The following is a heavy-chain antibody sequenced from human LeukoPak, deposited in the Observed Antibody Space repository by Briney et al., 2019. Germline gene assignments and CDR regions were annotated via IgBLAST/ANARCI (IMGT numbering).Heavy chain of an antibody. V-gene: IGHV1-8*03. Sequence: ASVKVSCKASGYTFTSYDINWVRQATGQGLEWMGWMNPNSGNTGYAQKFQGRVTITRNTSISTAYMELSSLRSEDTAVYYCARGGSSVATIFGVVITSGWFDPWGQGNLVTVSS. CDR2: MNPNSGNT. CDR1: GYTFTSYD. J-gene: IGHJ5*02. CDR3: ARGGSSVATIFGVVITSGWFDP. D-gene: IGHD3-3*01.